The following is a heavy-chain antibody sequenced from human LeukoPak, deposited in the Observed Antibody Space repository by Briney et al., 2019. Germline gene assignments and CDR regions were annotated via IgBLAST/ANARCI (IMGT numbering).Heavy chain of an antibody. D-gene: IGHD3-9*01. CDR1: GFTFSDYY. CDR2: ISSSGSTI. V-gene: IGHV3-11*01. CDR3: AKPLTYYDILTGYPY. J-gene: IGHJ4*02. Sequence: PGGSLRLSCAASGFTFSDYYMSWIRQAPGKGLEWVSYISSSGSTIYYADSVKGRFTISRDNAKNTLYLQMNSLRAEDTAVYYCAKPLTYYDILTGYPYWGQGTLVTVSS.